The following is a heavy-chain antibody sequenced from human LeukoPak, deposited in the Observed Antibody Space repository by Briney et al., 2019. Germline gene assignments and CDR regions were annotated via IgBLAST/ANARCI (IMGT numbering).Heavy chain of an antibody. D-gene: IGHD3-10*01. CDR2: IYYSGST. CDR3: AKHPWFGEFWYFDL. V-gene: IGHV4-31*03. CDR1: GGSISSGGYY. J-gene: IGHJ2*01. Sequence: ASETLSLTCTVSGGSISSGGYYWSWIRQHPGKGLEWIGYIYYSGSTYYNPSLKSRVTISVDTSKNQFSLNLSSVTAADTAVYYCAKHPWFGEFWYFDLWGRGTLVTVSS.